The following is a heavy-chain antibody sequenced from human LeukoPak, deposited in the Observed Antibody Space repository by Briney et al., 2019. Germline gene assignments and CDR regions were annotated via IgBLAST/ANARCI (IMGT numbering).Heavy chain of an antibody. CDR1: GYTFTGYY. CDR2: INPNSGGT. J-gene: IGHJ6*02. V-gene: IGHV1-2*06. CDR3: ARERSCSGGSCYGRGMDV. Sequence: ASVKVSCKASGYTFTGYYMHWVRQATGQGLEWMGRINPNSGGTNYAQKFQGRVTMTRDTSISTAYMELSRLRSDDTAVYYCARERSCSGGSCYGRGMDVWGQGTTVTVSS. D-gene: IGHD2-15*01.